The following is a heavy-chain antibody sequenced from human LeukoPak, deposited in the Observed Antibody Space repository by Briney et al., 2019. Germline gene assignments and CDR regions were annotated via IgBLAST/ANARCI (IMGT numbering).Heavy chain of an antibody. J-gene: IGHJ4*02. Sequence: GGSLRLSCAASGFTFSSYAMHWVRQAPGKGLEWVAVISYDGSNKYYADSVKGRFTISRDNSKNTLYLRMNSLRAEDTAVYYCAREDYGDSYFDYWGQGTLVTVSS. CDR2: ISYDGSNK. CDR3: AREDYGDSYFDY. CDR1: GFTFSSYA. D-gene: IGHD4-17*01. V-gene: IGHV3-30-3*01.